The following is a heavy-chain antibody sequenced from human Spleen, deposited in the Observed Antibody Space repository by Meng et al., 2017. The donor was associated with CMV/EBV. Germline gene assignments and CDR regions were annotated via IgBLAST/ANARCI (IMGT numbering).Heavy chain of an antibody. V-gene: IGHV1-69*02. Sequence: SFKTSGGTFSNYTVTWVRQAPGQGLEWMGRTVPIVDLTSYAQKLQDRVTISADESTTIVYMDLHSLRSEDTAVYYCARALTGADFDYWGQGTLVTVSS. J-gene: IGHJ4*02. CDR1: GGTFSNYT. CDR2: TVPIVDLT. CDR3: ARALTGADFDY. D-gene: IGHD7-27*01.